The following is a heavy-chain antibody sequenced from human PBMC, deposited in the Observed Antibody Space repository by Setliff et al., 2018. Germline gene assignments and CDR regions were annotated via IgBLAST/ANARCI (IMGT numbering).Heavy chain of an antibody. V-gene: IGHV5-10-1*01. CDR1: GYSFTTYW. CDR2: VDPTDSYT. CDR3: ARQKYGDYDDENYYYMDV. D-gene: IGHD4-17*01. J-gene: IGHJ6*03. Sequence: PGESLKISCTGSGYSFTTYWISWVRQMPGKGPEWMGRVDPTDSYTNYNPYFQGRITISADKSVNTVYVQWSSLKASDTAMYYCARQKYGDYDDENYYYMDVWGKGTTVTVSS.